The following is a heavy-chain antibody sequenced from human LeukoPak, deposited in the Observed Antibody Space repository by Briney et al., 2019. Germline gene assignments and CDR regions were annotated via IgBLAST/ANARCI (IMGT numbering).Heavy chain of an antibody. D-gene: IGHD6-19*01. CDR1: GFTFSSYA. CDR3: AKDIAVAAICGYDY. J-gene: IGHJ4*02. CDR2: ISGSGGST. Sequence: GGSLRVSCAASGFTFSSYAMSWVRQAPGNGLEWVSAISGSGGSTYYADSVKGRFTISRDNSKNTLYLQMNSLRAEDTAVYYCAKDIAVAAICGYDYWGQGTPVTVYS. V-gene: IGHV3-23*01.